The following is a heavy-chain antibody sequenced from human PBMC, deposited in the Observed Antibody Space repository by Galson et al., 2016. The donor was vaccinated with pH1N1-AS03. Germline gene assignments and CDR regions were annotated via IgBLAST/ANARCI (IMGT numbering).Heavy chain of an antibody. V-gene: IGHV4-61*01. CDR1: GGSVSSRSYS. D-gene: IGHD3-9*01. CDR3: ARTGFYDILTGSVPPFDF. Sequence: ETLSLTCTVSGGSVSSRSYSWSWIRQPPGRGLEWIGYIFYSGSTNYNPSLKSRVTISVDRSKNQYSLKLSSVTAADPAVYYCARTGFYDILTGSVPPFDFWGQGILVTVSS. J-gene: IGHJ4*02. CDR2: IFYSGST.